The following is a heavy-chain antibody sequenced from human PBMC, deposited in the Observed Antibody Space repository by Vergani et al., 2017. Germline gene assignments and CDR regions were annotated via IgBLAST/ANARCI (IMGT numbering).Heavy chain of an antibody. CDR3: ASLPGSSGYPGSSDY. V-gene: IGHV1-18*01. D-gene: IGHD3-22*01. J-gene: IGHJ4*02. Sequence: QVQLVQSGAEVKKPGASVKVSCKASGYTFTSYGISWVRQAPGQGLEWMGWISAYNGNTNYAQKLQGRVTMTTATPTSTAYMELRSLRSDDTAVYYCASLPGSSGYPGSSDYWGQGTLVTVSS. CDR2: ISAYNGNT. CDR1: GYTFTSYG.